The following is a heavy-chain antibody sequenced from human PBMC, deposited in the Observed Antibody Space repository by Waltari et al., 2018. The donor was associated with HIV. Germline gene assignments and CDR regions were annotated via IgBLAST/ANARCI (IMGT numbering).Heavy chain of an antibody. CDR3: ATEGAYYYDI. CDR2: FDPEDGEA. J-gene: IGHJ4*02. CDR1: GYTLTELS. V-gene: IGHV1-24*01. Sequence: QVQLVQSGAGVKKPGASVKVSCKVSGYTLTELSMHWVRQGPGKGLEWMGGFDPEDGEAIYAQKFQGRVTRTEDTSTDTAYMELSRLISEDTAVYYWATEGAYYYDIWGQGTLVTVSS. D-gene: IGHD3-22*01.